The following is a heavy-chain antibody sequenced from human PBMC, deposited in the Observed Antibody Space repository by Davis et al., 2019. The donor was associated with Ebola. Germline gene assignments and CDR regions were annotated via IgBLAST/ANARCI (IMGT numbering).Heavy chain of an antibody. CDR2: ITPFNGNT. V-gene: IGHV1-45*02. CDR1: GYTFTYRY. CDR3: ASDMAVATTTTTWGAFDI. J-gene: IGHJ3*02. Sequence: AASVKVSCKASGYTFTYRYLHWVRQAPGQALEWMGWITPFNGNTNYAQKFQDRVTITRDRSMSTAYMELSSLRSEDTAMYYCASDMAVATTTTTWGAFDIWGQGTMVTVSS. D-gene: IGHD1-26*01.